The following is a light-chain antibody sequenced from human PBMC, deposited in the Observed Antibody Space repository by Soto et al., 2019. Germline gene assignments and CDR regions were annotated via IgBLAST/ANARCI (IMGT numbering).Light chain of an antibody. V-gene: IGKV3-11*01. CDR3: QQRSNWPIT. CDR2: DAS. Sequence: EIVLTQSPATLSLSPGERATLSCRASQSVSSYLAWYQQKPGQAPRLLIYDASNRATAIPARFSGSGSGTDFTLTISSLEPEDFAVYYCQQRSNWPITFGPGTKVAIK. J-gene: IGKJ3*01. CDR1: QSVSSY.